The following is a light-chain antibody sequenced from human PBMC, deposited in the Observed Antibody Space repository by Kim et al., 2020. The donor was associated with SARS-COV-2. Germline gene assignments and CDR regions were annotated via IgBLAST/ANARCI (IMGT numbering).Light chain of an antibody. V-gene: IGLV2-11*01. J-gene: IGLJ2*01. CDR3: CSYAGSYTFV. CDR2: DVS. CDR1: SSDVGGYNY. Sequence: QSALTQPRSVSGSPGQSVTISCSGTSSDVGGYNYVSWYQQYPGKAPKLMIYDVSERPSGVPDRFSGSKSGNMASLTISVLQAEDEADYYCCSYAGSYTFVFGGGTQLTVL.